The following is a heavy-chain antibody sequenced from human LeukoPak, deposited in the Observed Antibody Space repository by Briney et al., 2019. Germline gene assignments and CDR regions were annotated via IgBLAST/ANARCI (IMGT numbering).Heavy chain of an antibody. CDR1: LYSFTSYY. Sequence: ASVNVSCKASLYSFTSYYMHWVRQAPGQGLEWMAIINHSGDNTNYAQKFQGRVTMTRDTPTSTVYMEVSSLRCVDTAVYYCARGRTNGFNTFDYWGPGTLVTVSS. CDR2: INHSGDNT. J-gene: IGHJ4*02. CDR3: ARGRTNGFNTFDY. V-gene: IGHV1-46*03. D-gene: IGHD5-24*01.